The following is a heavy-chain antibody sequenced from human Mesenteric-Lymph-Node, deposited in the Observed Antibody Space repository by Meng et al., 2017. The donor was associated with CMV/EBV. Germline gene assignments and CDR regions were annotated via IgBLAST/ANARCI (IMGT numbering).Heavy chain of an antibody. CDR1: GFTFSNHG. CDR3: AKGLNYYDRSGYPY. J-gene: IGHJ4*02. D-gene: IGHD3-22*01. V-gene: IGHV3-30*02. Sequence: GESLKISCAASGFTFSNHGMHWIRQAPGKGLEWVTFIRYDGSNKYYADSVKGRFTISRDNSENTVYLQMNSLRTEDTAVYYCAKGLNYYDRSGYPYWGQGTLVTVSS. CDR2: IRYDGSNK.